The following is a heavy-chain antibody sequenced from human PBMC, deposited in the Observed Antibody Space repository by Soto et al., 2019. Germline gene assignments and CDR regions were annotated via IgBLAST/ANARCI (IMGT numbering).Heavy chain of an antibody. CDR2: ISYDGSNK. D-gene: IGHD1-7*01. CDR3: ARFSNWNYESSKFDY. J-gene: IGHJ4*02. Sequence: GGSLRLSCAASGFTFSSYAMHWVRQAPGKGLEWVAVISYDGSNKYYADSVKGRFTISRDNSKNTLYLQMNSLRAEDTAVYYCARFSNWNYESSKFDYWGQGTLVTVSS. V-gene: IGHV3-30-3*01. CDR1: GFTFSSYA.